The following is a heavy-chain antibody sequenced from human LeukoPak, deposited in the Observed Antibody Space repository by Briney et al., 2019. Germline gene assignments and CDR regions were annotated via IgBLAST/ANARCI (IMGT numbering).Heavy chain of an antibody. CDR3: ARHGTSSYYYYAMDV. D-gene: IGHD1-26*01. CDR2: IYYSGST. CDR1: GGSISTYY. V-gene: IGHV4-59*08. J-gene: IGHJ6*02. Sequence: PSETLSLTCTVSGGSISTYYWSWIRQSPGKGLEWIGYIYYSGSTTYHPSLKSRVTISVYASKNQFSLKLSSLTAADTAVYYCARHGTSSYYYYAMDVWGQGTTVTVSS.